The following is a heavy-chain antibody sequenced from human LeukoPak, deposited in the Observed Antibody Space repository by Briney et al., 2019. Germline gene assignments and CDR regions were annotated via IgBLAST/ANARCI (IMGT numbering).Heavy chain of an antibody. CDR1: GYTFTCYY. V-gene: IGHV1-2*06. CDR3: ARDVRGYGYIECSERFDY. D-gene: IGHD5-12*01. CDR2: INTNSGGT. J-gene: IGHJ4*02. Sequence: ASVKVSCKASGYTFTCYYMHWVRQAHGQGLEWMGRINTNSGGTNYAQKFQGRVTMTRDTSIRTAYMELSRLSSDDTAVYHCARDVRGYGYIECSERFDYWGQGNLVTVSS.